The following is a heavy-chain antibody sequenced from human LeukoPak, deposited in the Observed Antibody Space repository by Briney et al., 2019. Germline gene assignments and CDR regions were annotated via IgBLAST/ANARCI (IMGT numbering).Heavy chain of an antibody. CDR1: GFTFSDYY. J-gene: IGHJ4*02. V-gene: IGHV3-11*01. CDR3: AREYSGLDY. Sequence: GGSLRLSCAASGFTFSDYYMSWIRQAPGKGLEWVSYISDSGGAMSYSDSVKGRFTISRDNAKNSVYLQMNSLRAEDTAVYYCAREYSGLDYWGQGTLVTVSS. D-gene: IGHD1-26*01. CDR2: ISDSGGAM.